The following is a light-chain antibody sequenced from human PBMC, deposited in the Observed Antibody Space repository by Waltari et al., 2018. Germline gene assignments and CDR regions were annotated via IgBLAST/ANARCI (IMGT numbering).Light chain of an antibody. V-gene: IGKV3-20*01. CDR3: QHYKSLPVS. CDR1: QSVSIY. Sequence: IVLTQSPGTLSLSPGERATLSCMARQSVSIYLAWYQQKPGQAPRLLIYHTSTRATGIPDRFSGSGSGTDFSLTISGLEPGDFAVYYCQHYKSLPVSFGQGTRVEIK. CDR2: HTS. J-gene: IGKJ1*01.